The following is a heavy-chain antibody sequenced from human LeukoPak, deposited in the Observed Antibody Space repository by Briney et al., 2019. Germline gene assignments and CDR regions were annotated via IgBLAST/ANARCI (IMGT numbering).Heavy chain of an antibody. CDR1: GGSISSSSYY. CDR2: IYYSGST. J-gene: IGHJ4*02. V-gene: IGHV4-39*07. CDR3: ARVEGVTTGYFDY. D-gene: IGHD3-10*01. Sequence: SETLSLTCTVSGGSISSSSYYWGWIRQPPGKGLEWIGSIYYSGSTYYNPSLKSRVTISVDTSKNQFSLKLSSVTAADTAVYYCARVEGVTTGYFDYWGQGTLVTVSS.